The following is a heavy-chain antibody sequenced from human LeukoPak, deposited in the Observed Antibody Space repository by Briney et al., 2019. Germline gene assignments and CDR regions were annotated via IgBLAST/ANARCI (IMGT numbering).Heavy chain of an antibody. CDR1: GYSFTSYW. V-gene: IGHV5-51*01. CDR3: AISNYCSSTRCNSFDY. J-gene: IGHJ4*02. D-gene: IGHD2-2*01. CDR2: IYPGDSDT. Sequence: PGESLKISCKGSGYSFTSYWLGWVRQMPGKGLEWMGVIYPGDSDTRYSPSFQGQVTFSADKSISTASLQWSSLKASDTAIYYCAISNYCSSTRCNSFDYWGQGTLDTVSS.